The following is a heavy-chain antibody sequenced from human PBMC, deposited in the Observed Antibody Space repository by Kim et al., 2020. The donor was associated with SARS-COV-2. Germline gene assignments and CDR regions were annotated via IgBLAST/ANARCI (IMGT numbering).Heavy chain of an antibody. J-gene: IGHJ6*02. Sequence: SETLSLTCTVSGGSISSYYWSWIRQPPGKGLEWIGYIYYSGSTNYNPSLKSRVTISVDTSKNQFSLKLSSVTAADTAVYYCARVPTIFGVSPRRYYYGMDVWGQGTTVTVSS. CDR3: ARVPTIFGVSPRRYYYGMDV. CDR2: IYYSGST. CDR1: GGSISSYY. V-gene: IGHV4-59*01. D-gene: IGHD3-3*01.